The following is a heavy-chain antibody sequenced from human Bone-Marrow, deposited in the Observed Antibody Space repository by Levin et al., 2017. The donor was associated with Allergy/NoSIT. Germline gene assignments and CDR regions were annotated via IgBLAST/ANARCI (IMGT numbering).Heavy chain of an antibody. CDR1: GFNFRSYD. V-gene: IGHV3-13*01. Sequence: GESLKISCEASGFNFRSYDMHWVRQVRGKGLEWVSSIDYAGDTYYSDSVRGRFTISRENGKNSLFLQMNSLRAGDTAVYYCARDVSGTYNNYGFDVWGQGTTVSVSS. CDR3: ARDVSGTYNNYGFDV. J-gene: IGHJ6*02. CDR2: IDYAGDT. D-gene: IGHD1-26*01.